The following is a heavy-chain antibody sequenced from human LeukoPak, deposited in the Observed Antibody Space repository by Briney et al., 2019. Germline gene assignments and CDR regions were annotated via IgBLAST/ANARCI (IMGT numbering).Heavy chain of an antibody. CDR2: IWYDGSNK. V-gene: IGHV3-33*01. CDR3: AREALLYYFDY. CDR1: GFTFSSYG. J-gene: IGHJ4*02. Sequence: GRSLRLSCAASGFTFSSYGMHWVRQAPGKGLEWVAVIWYDGSNKYYADSVKGRFTISRDNSKNTLYLQMNSLRAEDTAVYYCAREALLYYFDYWGQGTLVTVSS.